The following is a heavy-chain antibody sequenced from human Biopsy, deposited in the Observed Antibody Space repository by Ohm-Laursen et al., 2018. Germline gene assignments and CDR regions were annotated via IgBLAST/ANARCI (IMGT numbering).Heavy chain of an antibody. CDR1: GFTVYNNY. Sequence: SLRLSCSALGFTVYNNYMTWVRQAPGKGLERAGFVRTKPYGATTEYAASVKGRFSISRDDSKSIAYLQMNSLKTEDSAVYFCNGVLDIEVVPAAEFYYHGLDVWGQGTTVTVSS. CDR2: VRTKPYGATT. V-gene: IGHV3-49*04. CDR3: NGVLDIEVVPAAEFYYHGLDV. J-gene: IGHJ6*02. D-gene: IGHD2-2*03.